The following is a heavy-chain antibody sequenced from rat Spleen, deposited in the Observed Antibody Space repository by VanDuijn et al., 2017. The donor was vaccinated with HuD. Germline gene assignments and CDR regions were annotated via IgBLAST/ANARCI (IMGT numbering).Heavy chain of an antibody. CDR1: GFTFSDYY. CDR3: TREDGGSGFDY. D-gene: IGHD1-11*01. J-gene: IGHJ2*01. CDR2: ITNTGGTN. V-gene: IGHV5-20*01. Sequence: EVQLVESGGGLVQPGRSLKLSCAASGFTFSDYYMAWVRQAPKKGLEWVATITNTGGTNYYPDSVEGRFTISSDNAESTLYLQMNSLRSEDTATYYCTREDGGSGFDYWGQGVMVTVSS.